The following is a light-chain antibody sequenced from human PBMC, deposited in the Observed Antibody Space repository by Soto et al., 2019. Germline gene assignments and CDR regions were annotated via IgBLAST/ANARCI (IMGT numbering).Light chain of an antibody. CDR2: RAS. J-gene: IGKJ3*01. V-gene: IGKV1-5*03. CDR1: QTINTW. CDR3: QQYETYSGT. Sequence: DIQMTQSPSTLSASVGDRVTITCRASQTINTWLAWYQQKPGIAPKLLIYRASNLVSGVPSRFSGSGSGTEFTLTISSLQPDDFSIYYCQQYETYSGTFGPGTKVDI.